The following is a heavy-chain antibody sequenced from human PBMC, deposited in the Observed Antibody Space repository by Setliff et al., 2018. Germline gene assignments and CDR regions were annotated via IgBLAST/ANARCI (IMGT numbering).Heavy chain of an antibody. V-gene: IGHV1-46*01. CDR1: GYTLSSYY. CDR3: ARGLIAYASWSPNKHAYYYYMDV. J-gene: IGHJ6*03. Sequence: ASVKVSCKASGYTLSSYYMHWVRQAPGQGLEWMGLINPSGENTVYAEKLQGRVSMTRDTSTSTVYMELESLKSGDTAIFYCARGLIAYASWSPNKHAYYYYMDVWGNGTTVTVSS. CDR2: INPSGENT. D-gene: IGHD6-13*01.